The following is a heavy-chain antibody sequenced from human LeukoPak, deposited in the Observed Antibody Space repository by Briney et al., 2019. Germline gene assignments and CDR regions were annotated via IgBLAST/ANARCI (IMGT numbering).Heavy chain of an antibody. Sequence: GESLKISCKGSGYSFTSYWIGWVRQMPGKGLEWMGIIYPGDSDTRYSPSFQGQVTISADKSISTAYLQWSSLKASDTAMYYCARYYYDSSGSLAAYYFDYWGQGTLVTVSS. CDR1: GYSFTSYW. CDR2: IYPGDSDT. J-gene: IGHJ4*02. D-gene: IGHD3-22*01. CDR3: ARYYYDSSGSLAAYYFDY. V-gene: IGHV5-51*01.